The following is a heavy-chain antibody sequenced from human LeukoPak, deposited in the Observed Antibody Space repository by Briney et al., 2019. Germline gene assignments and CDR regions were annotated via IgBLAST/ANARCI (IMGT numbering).Heavy chain of an antibody. D-gene: IGHD3-22*01. Sequence: SETLSLTCTVSGGSISSYYWSWIRQPPGKGLEWIGYIYYSGSTNYNPPLKSRVTISVDTSKNQFSLKPSSVTAADTAVYYCARMGWSSGYYLVDYWGQGTLVTVSS. CDR3: ARMGWSSGYYLVDY. CDR1: GGSISSYY. CDR2: IYYSGST. V-gene: IGHV4-59*01. J-gene: IGHJ4*02.